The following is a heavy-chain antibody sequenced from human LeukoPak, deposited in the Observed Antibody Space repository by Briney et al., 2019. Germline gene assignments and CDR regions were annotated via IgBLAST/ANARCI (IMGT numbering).Heavy chain of an antibody. CDR2: IYHSGST. CDR1: GYSISSGYY. Sequence: SETLSLTCTVSGYSISSGYYWGWIRQPPGRGLEWIGSIYHSGSTYYNPSLKSRVTISVDTSKNQFSLKLSSVTAADTAVYYCARAYDFWSGSFDYWGQGTLVTVSS. V-gene: IGHV4-38-2*02. J-gene: IGHJ4*02. D-gene: IGHD3-3*01. CDR3: ARAYDFWSGSFDY.